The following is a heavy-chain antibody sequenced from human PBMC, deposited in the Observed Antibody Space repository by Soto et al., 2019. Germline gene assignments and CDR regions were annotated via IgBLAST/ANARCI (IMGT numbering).Heavy chain of an antibody. CDR2: INPSGGST. V-gene: IGHV1-46*03. J-gene: IGHJ4*02. Sequence: QVQLVQSGAEVKKPGASVKVSCKASGYTFTSYYMHWVRQAPGQGLEWMGIINPSGGSTSYAQKFQGRVTMTRDTSTSTVYMELSSLRSEDTAVYYCARDPSPHYGGNSHHFDYWGQGTLVTVSS. D-gene: IGHD4-17*01. CDR1: GYTFTSYY. CDR3: ARDPSPHYGGNSHHFDY.